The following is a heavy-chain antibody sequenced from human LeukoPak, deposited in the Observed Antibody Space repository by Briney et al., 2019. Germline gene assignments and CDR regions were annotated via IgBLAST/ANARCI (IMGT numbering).Heavy chain of an antibody. D-gene: IGHD4-17*01. Sequence: GGSLRLSCAASGFTVSNNYMSWIRQAPGKGLEWVSLMYSGGSTYYADSVKGRFTISRDTSKNTMYLQMNSLRAADTAVYFCAKVAWDGDAVDGYWGQGTLVTVS. CDR3: AKVAWDGDAVDGY. CDR2: MYSGGST. V-gene: IGHV3-53*01. J-gene: IGHJ4*02. CDR1: GFTVSNNY.